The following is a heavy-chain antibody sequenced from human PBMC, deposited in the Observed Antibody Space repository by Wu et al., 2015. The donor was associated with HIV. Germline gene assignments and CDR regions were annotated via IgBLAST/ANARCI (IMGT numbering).Heavy chain of an antibody. CDR2: IIPIHGAA. Sequence: QVQLVQSGAEVRKPGSSVKVSCKASGGTFSRSGFSWVRQVPGQGFEWMGRIIPIHGAANYAQKFEGRVTITADESTSTAYMDLSSLTSEDTAVYYCARSYYDDLTGYYIHGMDVWGQGTTVTVSS. J-gene: IGHJ6*02. CDR1: GGTFSRSG. CDR3: ARSYYDDLTGYYIHGMDV. D-gene: IGHD3-9*01. V-gene: IGHV1-69*11.